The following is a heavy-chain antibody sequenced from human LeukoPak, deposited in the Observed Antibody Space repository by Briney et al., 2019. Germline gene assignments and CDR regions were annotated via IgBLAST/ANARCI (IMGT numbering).Heavy chain of an antibody. D-gene: IGHD6-19*01. Sequence: SETLSLTCAVYGGSFSGYYWSWIRQPPGKGLEGIGEINHSGSTNYNPSLKSRVTISVDTSKNQFSLKLSSVTAADTAVYYCARRIAVTGSFDYWGQGTLVTVSS. J-gene: IGHJ4*02. CDR1: GGSFSGYY. V-gene: IGHV4-34*01. CDR3: ARRIAVTGSFDY. CDR2: INHSGST.